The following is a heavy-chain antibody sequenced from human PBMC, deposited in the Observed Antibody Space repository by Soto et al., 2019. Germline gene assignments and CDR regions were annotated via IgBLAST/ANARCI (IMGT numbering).Heavy chain of an antibody. V-gene: IGHV1-3*01. CDR3: ARVRMLWYGELSH. CDR2: INPGNGNT. CDR1: GYSFMTYA. J-gene: IGHJ4*02. D-gene: IGHD3-10*01. Sequence: QVQLVQSGAEVKKPGASVKISCKTSGYSFMTYALHWVRQAPGQRLEWMGWINPGNGNTEYSQKLQGRVTITRDTSARTVFMEVANLTSEDTAVYYCARVRMLWYGELSHWGQGTLVTVSA.